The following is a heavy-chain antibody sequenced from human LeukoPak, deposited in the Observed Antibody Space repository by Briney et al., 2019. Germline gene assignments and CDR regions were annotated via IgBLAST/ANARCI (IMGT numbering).Heavy chain of an antibody. CDR1: GGSVRSDSHY. CDR2: VYYSGRT. Sequence: SETLSLTCSVSGGSVRSDSHYWTWIRQPPGKGLEWVGSVYYSGRTAYNPSLKSRVTISVDISKSQFSLQLSSVTAADTAVYYCARADSSSWKDWGQGILVTVSS. J-gene: IGHJ4*02. CDR3: ARADSSSWKD. D-gene: IGHD3-22*01. V-gene: IGHV4-61*01.